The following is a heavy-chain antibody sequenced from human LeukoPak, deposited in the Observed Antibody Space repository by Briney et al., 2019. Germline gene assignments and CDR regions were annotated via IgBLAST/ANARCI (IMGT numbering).Heavy chain of an antibody. V-gene: IGHV3-11*04. J-gene: IGHJ4*02. Sequence: GGSLRLSCAASGFPFSDSYMSWIRQAPGKGLEWVSYISTSGSTIYYADSVKGRFTISRDNAKNSLYLQMNSLRAEDTAVYYCARDADPAGEGPDYWGQGTLVTVSS. D-gene: IGHD3-10*01. CDR3: ARDADPAGEGPDY. CDR2: ISTSGSTI. CDR1: GFPFSDSY.